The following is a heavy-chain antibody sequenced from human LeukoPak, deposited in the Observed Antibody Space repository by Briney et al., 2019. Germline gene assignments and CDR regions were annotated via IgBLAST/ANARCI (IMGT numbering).Heavy chain of an antibody. Sequence: GGSLRLSCAASGFTFSSYAMHWVRQAPGKGLEWVAVISYDGSNKYYADSVKGRFTISRDNSKNTLYLQMNSLRAEDTAVYYCVRGAYSSSWLNFDYWGQGTLVTVSS. D-gene: IGHD6-13*01. CDR1: GFTFSSYA. CDR3: VRGAYSSSWLNFDY. V-gene: IGHV3-30*04. CDR2: ISYDGSNK. J-gene: IGHJ4*02.